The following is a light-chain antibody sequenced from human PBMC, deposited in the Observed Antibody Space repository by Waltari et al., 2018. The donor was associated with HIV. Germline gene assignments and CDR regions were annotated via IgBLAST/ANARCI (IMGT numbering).Light chain of an antibody. J-gene: IGLJ2*01. CDR1: SSDVGTYSL. CDR2: EGN. CDR3: SSYTSFSTVL. Sequence: QSALTQPATVSGSPGQSITISCTGTSSDVGTYSLVSWYQHHPGKAPKLMIFEGNKRRSWVSHLCSGSNSGNTASLTISGRQAEDEADYYCSSYTSFSTVLFGGGTKLTVL. V-gene: IGLV2-23*01.